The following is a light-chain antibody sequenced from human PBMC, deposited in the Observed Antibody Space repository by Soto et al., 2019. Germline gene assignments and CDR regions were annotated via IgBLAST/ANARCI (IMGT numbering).Light chain of an antibody. J-gene: IGKJ2*01. CDR3: QQYNNWPHT. V-gene: IGKV3-15*01. CDR2: GAS. CDR1: QSVGSD. Sequence: EIVMTQSPATLSVSPGERATLSCRASQSVGSDLAWYLQKPGQAPSLLVYGASTRATGMPARFSGSGSGTEFTLTISSLQSEDFAVYYCQQYNNWPHTFGQGTKLEIK.